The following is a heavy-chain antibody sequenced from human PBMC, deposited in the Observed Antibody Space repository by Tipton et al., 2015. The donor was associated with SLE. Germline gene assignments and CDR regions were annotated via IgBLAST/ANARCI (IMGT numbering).Heavy chain of an antibody. V-gene: IGHV3-23*01. CDR2: ISGSGGST. J-gene: IGHJ3*02. CDR1: GFTFSSYA. D-gene: IGHD5-24*01. CDR3: ARGRPQSDAFDI. Sequence: SLRLSCAASGFTFSSYAMSWVRQAPGKGLEWVSAISGSGGSTYYADSVKGRFTISRDNSKNTLYLQMNSLRAEDTAVYYCARGRPQSDAFDIWGQGTMVTVSS.